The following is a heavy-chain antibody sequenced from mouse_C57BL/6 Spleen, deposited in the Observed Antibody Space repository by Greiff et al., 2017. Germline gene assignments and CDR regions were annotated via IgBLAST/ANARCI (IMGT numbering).Heavy chain of an antibody. Sequence: VKLQQPGAELVKPGASVKMSCKASGYTFTSYWITWVKQRPGQGLEWIGDIFPGSGSTNYNEKFKSKATLTVDTSSSTAYMQLSSLTSEDSAVYYCARGRSHYAMDYWGQGTSVTVSS. CDR2: IFPGSGST. CDR3: ARGRSHYAMDY. CDR1: GYTFTSYW. J-gene: IGHJ4*01. V-gene: IGHV1-55*01.